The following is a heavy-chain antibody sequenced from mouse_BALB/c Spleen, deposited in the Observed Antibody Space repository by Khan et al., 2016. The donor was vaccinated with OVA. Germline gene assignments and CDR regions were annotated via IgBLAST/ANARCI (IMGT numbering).Heavy chain of an antibody. J-gene: IGHJ3*01. V-gene: IGHV3-2*02. CDR2: ITYSGST. D-gene: IGHD2-3*01. Sequence: EVQLQESGPGLVKPSQSLSLTCTVTGYSITSDYAWNWIRQFPGNKLEWMGYITYSGSTSYNPSLKSRISITRDTSKNQFFLQLNFVTTEDTATKFCGMGCTYWGQGTLVTVSA. CDR3: GMGCTY. CDR1: GYSITSDYA.